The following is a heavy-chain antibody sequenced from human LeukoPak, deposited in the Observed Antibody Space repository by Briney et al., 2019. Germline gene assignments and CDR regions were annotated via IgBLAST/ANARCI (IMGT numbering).Heavy chain of an antibody. CDR2: IYSGGST. V-gene: IGHV3-53*01. CDR1: GFTVSGNY. Sequence: GGSLRLSCAASGFTVSGNYMSWVRQAPGKGLEWVSIIYSGGSTYYADSVKGRFTISRDNSKNTLYLQMNSLRAEDTAVYYCARAARADCTSPTCHSWLAPWGQGTQVTVSS. J-gene: IGHJ5*02. CDR3: ARAARADCTSPTCHSWLAP. D-gene: IGHD2/OR15-2a*01.